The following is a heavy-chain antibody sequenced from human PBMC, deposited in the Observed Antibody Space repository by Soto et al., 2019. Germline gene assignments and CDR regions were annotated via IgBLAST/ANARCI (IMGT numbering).Heavy chain of an antibody. CDR2: IHHSGST. Sequence: QVQLQESGPGLVKASQTLSLTCNVSGGSISSCGYYWTWIRQHPGKGLEWIGNIHHSGSTFYNPSLQSRVSISVDTSKNEFSLKLSSVTAADTAVYFCVRGVLSWGQGTLVTVSS. CDR1: GGSISSCGYY. CDR3: VRGVLS. J-gene: IGHJ1*01. V-gene: IGHV4-31*03. D-gene: IGHD3-10*01.